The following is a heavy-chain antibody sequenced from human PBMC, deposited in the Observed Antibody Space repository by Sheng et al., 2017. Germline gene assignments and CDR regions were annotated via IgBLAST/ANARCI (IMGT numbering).Heavy chain of an antibody. CDR3: ARAWAAVATTVAPIQY. CDR1: GLTFGNYW. V-gene: IGHV3-7*01. D-gene: IGHD6-13*01. J-gene: IGHJ4*02. Sequence: EVQLVESGGGLVQPGGSLRLSCAASGLTFGNYWMSWVRQAPGKGLEWVANINQDGSERYYVDSVRGRFTISRDNARDSLYLQMNSLRAEDTAIYFCARAWAAVATTVAPIQYWGQGTLVTVSS. CDR2: INQDGSER.